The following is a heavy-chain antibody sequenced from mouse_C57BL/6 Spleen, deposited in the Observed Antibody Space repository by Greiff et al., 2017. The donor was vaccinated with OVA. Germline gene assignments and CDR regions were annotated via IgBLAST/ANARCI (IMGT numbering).Heavy chain of an antibody. J-gene: IGHJ2*01. Sequence: EVQLQESGGGLVKPGGSLKLSCAASGFTFSSYAMSWVRQTPEKRLEWVATISDGGSYTYYPDNVKGRFTISRDNAKNNLYLQMSHLKSEDTAMYYCARDQLAFDYWGQGTTLTVSS. CDR2: ISDGGSYT. CDR1: GFTFSSYA. D-gene: IGHD3-1*01. CDR3: ARDQLAFDY. V-gene: IGHV5-4*01.